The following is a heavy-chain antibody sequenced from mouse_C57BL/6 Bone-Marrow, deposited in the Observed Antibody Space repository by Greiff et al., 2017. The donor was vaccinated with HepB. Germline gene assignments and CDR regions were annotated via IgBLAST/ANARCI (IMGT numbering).Heavy chain of an antibody. CDR2: IYPRSGNT. V-gene: IGHV1-81*01. CDR1: GYTFTSYG. D-gene: IGHD1-1*01. J-gene: IGHJ1*03. CDR3: ARRDYGSSYWYFDV. Sequence: VHLVESGAELARPGASVKLSCKASGYTFTSYGISWVKQRTGQGLEWIGEIYPRSGNTYYNEKFKGKATLTADKSSSTAYMELRSLTSEDSAVYFCARRDYGSSYWYFDVWGTGTTVTVSS.